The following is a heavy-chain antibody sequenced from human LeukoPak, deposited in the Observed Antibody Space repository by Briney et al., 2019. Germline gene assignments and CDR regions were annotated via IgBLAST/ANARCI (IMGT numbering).Heavy chain of an antibody. J-gene: IGHJ3*02. CDR1: RFTFSSYW. CDR3: ARRGSYDILTGYSVRNAFDI. V-gene: IGHV3-74*01. CDR2: INSDGSST. D-gene: IGHD3-9*01. Sequence: GGSLRLSCAASRFTFSSYWMHWVRQAPGKGLVWVSRINSDGSSTSYADSVKGRFTISRDNAKNTLYLQMNRLRAEDTAVYYCARRGSYDILTGYSVRNAFDIWGQGTMVTVSS.